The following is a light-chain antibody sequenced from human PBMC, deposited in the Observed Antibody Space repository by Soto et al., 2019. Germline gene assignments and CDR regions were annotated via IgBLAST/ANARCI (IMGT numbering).Light chain of an antibody. Sequence: QPVLTQPPSVSGAPGQRVTISCTGSSSNIGAGYDVHWYQQLPGTAPKLLSHGNSNRPSGVPDRFSGSKSGTSASLAITGLQAEDEGDYYCQSYDNKLSAYVFGHGTKVTVL. J-gene: IGLJ1*01. CDR1: SSNIGAGYD. V-gene: IGLV1-40*01. CDR3: QSYDNKLSAYV. CDR2: GNS.